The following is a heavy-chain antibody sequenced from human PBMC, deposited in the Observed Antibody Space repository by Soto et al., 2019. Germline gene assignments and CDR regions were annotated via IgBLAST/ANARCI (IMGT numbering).Heavy chain of an antibody. D-gene: IGHD6-13*01. CDR2: ISWDGGST. V-gene: IGHV3-43*01. Sequence: PGGSLRLSCAASGFTFDDYTMHWVCQAPGKGLEWVSLISWDGGSTYYADSVKGRFTISRDNSKNSLYLQMNSLRTEDTALYYCAKDPAGFSTNYYYYGMDVWGQGTTVTVSS. CDR3: AKDPAGFSTNYYYYGMDV. CDR1: GFTFDDYT. J-gene: IGHJ6*02.